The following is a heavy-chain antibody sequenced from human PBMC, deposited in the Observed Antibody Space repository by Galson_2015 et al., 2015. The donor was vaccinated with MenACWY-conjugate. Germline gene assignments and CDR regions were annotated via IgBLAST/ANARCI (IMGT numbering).Heavy chain of an antibody. V-gene: IGHV4-59*01. J-gene: IGHJ3*02. Sequence: SLKSRVIISVDTSKNQFSLKLTSVTAADTAVYYCATSYSSIWYGAFDIWGQGTMITVSS. CDR3: ATSYSSIWYGAFDI. D-gene: IGHD6-13*01.